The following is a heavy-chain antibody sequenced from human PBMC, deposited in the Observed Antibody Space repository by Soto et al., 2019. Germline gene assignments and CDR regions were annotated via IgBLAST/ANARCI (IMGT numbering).Heavy chain of an antibody. CDR2: ISAYNGNT. J-gene: IGHJ5*02. V-gene: IGHV1-18*01. CDR1: GLTFRSSA. Sequence: ASVKVSCKASGLTFRSSAVHWVRQARGHRLEWMGWISAYNGNTNYAQKLQGRVTMTTDTSTSTAYMELRSLRSDDTAVYYCARSSGSAYWFDPWGQGTLVTVSS. CDR3: ARSSGSAYWFDP. D-gene: IGHD6-6*01.